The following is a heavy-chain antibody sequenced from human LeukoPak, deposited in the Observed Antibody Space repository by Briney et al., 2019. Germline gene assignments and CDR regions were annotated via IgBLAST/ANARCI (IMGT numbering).Heavy chain of an antibody. CDR3: ARGGRGVYYDILTGHQPLNYYYGMDV. CDR1: GFTFSSYS. J-gene: IGHJ6*02. CDR2: ISSSSSYI. V-gene: IGHV3-21*04. D-gene: IGHD3-9*01. Sequence: PGGSLRLSCAASGFTFSSYSMNWVRQAPGKGLEWVSSISSSSSYIYYADSVKGRFTISRDNAKNSLYLQMNSLRAEDTAVYYCARGGRGVYYDILTGHQPLNYYYGMDVWGQGTTVTVSS.